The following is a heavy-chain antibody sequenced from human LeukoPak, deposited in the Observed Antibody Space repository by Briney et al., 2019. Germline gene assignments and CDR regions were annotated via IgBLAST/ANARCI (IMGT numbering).Heavy chain of an antibody. Sequence: PSETLSLTCTVSGGSISSSSYYWGWIRQPPGKGLEWIGSIYYSGSTYYNPSLKSRVTISVDTSKNQFSLKLSSVTAADTAVYYCARGGYYGSGLRRFDPWGQGTLVTVSS. D-gene: IGHD3-10*01. CDR3: ARGGYYGSGLRRFDP. J-gene: IGHJ5*02. CDR1: GGSISSSSYY. CDR2: IYYSGST. V-gene: IGHV4-39*01.